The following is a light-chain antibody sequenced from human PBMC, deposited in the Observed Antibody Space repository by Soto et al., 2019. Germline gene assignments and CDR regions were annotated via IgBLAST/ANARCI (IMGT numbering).Light chain of an antibody. CDR3: QQYSSYSAWT. CDR2: DAS. J-gene: IGKJ1*01. CDR1: QSISKW. V-gene: IGKV1-5*01. Sequence: DIQMTQSPSTLSASIGDRVTITCQASQSISKWLAWHQQKPGKAPNLLIYDASSLQSGVPPRFSGSGSGTEFTLTIRSLQPDDIATYYCQQYSSYSAWTFGEGTKVDI.